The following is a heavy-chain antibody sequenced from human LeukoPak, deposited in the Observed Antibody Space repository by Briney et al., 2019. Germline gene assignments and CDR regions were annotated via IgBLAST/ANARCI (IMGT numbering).Heavy chain of an antibody. CDR2: INPNSGGT. D-gene: IGHD3-3*01. CDR1: RYTFTGYY. CDR3: ARDPIYYDFWSGSYYYYYMDV. Sequence: ASVKVSCKASRYTFTGYYMHWVRQAPGQGLEWMGWINPNSGGTNYAQKFQGRVTMTRDTSISTAYMELSRLRSDDTAVYYCARDPIYYDFWSGSYYYYYMDVWGKGTTVTVSS. V-gene: IGHV1-2*02. J-gene: IGHJ6*03.